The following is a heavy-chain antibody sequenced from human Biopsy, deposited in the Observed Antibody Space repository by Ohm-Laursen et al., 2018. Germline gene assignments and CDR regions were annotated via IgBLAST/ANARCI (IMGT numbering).Heavy chain of an antibody. CDR1: GYTLTELS. V-gene: IGHV1-24*01. D-gene: IGHD3-10*01. Sequence: ASVKVSCNVSGYTLTELSIHWVRQTGGKGLEWMGGFDREERKTVYAEKFQGRVTMTGDTSTDTVYMEVTSLRSDDTAVYYCATGPYYDTRFYYNVRPFDFWGQGTLVTVPS. CDR3: ATGPYYDTRFYYNVRPFDF. J-gene: IGHJ4*02. CDR2: FDREERKT.